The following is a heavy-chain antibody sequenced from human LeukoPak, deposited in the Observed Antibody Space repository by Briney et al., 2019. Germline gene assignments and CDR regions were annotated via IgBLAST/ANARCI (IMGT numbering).Heavy chain of an antibody. V-gene: IGHV3-7*01. CDR1: GFTFSSYW. CDR2: IKQDGSER. J-gene: IGHJ6*03. Sequence: GGSLRLSCVVSGFTFSSYWMTWVRQAPGKGLEWVANIKQDGSERYYLDSVKGRFTISRDNAKNSLYLQMNSLRAEDTAVYYCARDLRGYYYYMDVWGKGTTVTVSS. CDR3: ARDLRGYYYYMDV.